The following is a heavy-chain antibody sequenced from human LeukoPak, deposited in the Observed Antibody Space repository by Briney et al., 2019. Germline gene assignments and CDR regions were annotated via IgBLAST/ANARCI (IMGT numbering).Heavy chain of an antibody. V-gene: IGHV3-43*02. CDR3: AKAGGYSYLPFDC. D-gene: IGHD5-18*01. Sequence: PGGSLRLSCAASGFTFYNYAMHWVRQAPGKGVEWVSLFTGDSVITSFPYSLKRRFTISRYNSKNSLYLQISSLTTEDTALYYCAKAGGYSYLPFDCWGQGTLATVSS. CDR1: GFTFYNYA. J-gene: IGHJ4*02. CDR2: FTGDSVIT.